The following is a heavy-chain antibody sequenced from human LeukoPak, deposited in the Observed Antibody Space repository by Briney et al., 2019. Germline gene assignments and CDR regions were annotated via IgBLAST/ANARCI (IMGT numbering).Heavy chain of an antibody. Sequence: SETLSLTCTVSGGSISSYYWSWIRQPPGKGLEWIGYIYYSGSTNYNPSLKSRVTISVDTSKNQFSLKLSSVTAADTAVYYCASLPIYVVVTDYWGQGTLVTVSS. D-gene: IGHD2-21*02. CDR3: ASLPIYVVVTDY. V-gene: IGHV4-59*01. J-gene: IGHJ4*02. CDR2: IYYSGST. CDR1: GGSISSYY.